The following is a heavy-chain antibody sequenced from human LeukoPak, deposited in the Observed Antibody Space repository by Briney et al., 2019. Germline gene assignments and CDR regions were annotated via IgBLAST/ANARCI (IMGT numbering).Heavy chain of an antibody. J-gene: IGHJ4*02. CDR2: IRYDGSNK. V-gene: IGHV3-30*02. D-gene: IGHD2-21*01. CDR3: ATDLFAGHYFDY. CDR1: GFTFSSYG. Sequence: GGSLRLSCAASGFTFSSYGMHWVRQAPGKGLEWVAFIRYDGSNKYYPDSVKGRFTVSRDNSKNTLYLQMNSLRAEDTAVYYCATDLFAGHYFDYWGQGTLVTVSS.